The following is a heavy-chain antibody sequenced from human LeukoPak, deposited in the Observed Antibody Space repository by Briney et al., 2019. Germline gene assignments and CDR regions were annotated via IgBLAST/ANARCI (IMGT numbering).Heavy chain of an antibody. CDR2: ISAYNGNT. CDR3: ARDFEDTALFKS. D-gene: IGHD5-18*01. CDR1: GYTFTSYG. V-gene: IGHV1-18*01. J-gene: IGHJ5*02. Sequence: ASVKVSCKASGYTFTSYGISWVRQAPGQGLEWMGWISAYNGNTNYAQKLQGRVTMTTDTSTSTAYLELGGLRSDDTAVYYCARDFEDTALFKSWGQGTLVTVSS.